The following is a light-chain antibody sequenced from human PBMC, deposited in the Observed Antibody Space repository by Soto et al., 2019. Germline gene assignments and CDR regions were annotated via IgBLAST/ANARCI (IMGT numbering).Light chain of an antibody. J-gene: IGKJ1*01. CDR3: LQDYIYPWT. CDR2: AAS. V-gene: IGKV1-6*01. Sequence: AIQVTQSPCSLSASVGDRVTITCRASQGIRNDLGWYQQKPGKAPKLLIYAASSLESGVPSRFSGSGSGTDFTLTISSLQPEDFATYYCLQDYIYPWTFGQGTRVEIK. CDR1: QGIRND.